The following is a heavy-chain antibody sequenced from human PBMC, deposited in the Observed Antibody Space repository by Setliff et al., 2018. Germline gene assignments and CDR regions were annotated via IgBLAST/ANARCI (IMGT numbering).Heavy chain of an antibody. V-gene: IGHV5-51*01. CDR2: IYPGNSDT. J-gene: IGHJ2*01. CDR3: TAWRSVVVIATQRWYFDL. CDR1: GYSFTSYW. Sequence: GESLKISCKGSGYSFTSYWIGWVRQMPGKGLEWMGIIYPGNSDTRYSPSFQGQVTISADKSISTAYLQWSSLKASDTAVYYCTAWRSVVVIATQRWYFDLWGRGTLVTVSS. D-gene: IGHD2-21*01.